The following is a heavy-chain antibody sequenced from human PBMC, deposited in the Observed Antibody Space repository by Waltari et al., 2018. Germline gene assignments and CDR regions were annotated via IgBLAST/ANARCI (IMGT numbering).Heavy chain of an antibody. V-gene: IGHV4-34*02. Sequence: QVQLQQWGAGLLKPSETLSLSCAVHGGSSFSADYWNWVRQVPGKGLEWIGEINDRGLTNYNPSLKSRVTMSVDTSRNQFSLTLTSVTAADTALYYCARSAAIVVRGRYFQYWGQGTLVTVSS. J-gene: IGHJ1*01. CDR2: INDRGLT. D-gene: IGHD3-10*01. CDR1: GGSSFSADY. CDR3: ARSAAIVVRGRYFQY.